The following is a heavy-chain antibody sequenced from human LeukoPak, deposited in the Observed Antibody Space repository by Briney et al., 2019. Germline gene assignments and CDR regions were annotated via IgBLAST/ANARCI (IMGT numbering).Heavy chain of an antibody. CDR3: AKDTPGFGGDDFVH. CDR1: GFTFRTYA. V-gene: IGHV3-30*02. CDR2: IRSDGNDK. J-gene: IGHJ4*02. D-gene: IGHD3-10*01. Sequence: GGSLRLSCAASGFTFRTYAMHWVRQAPGKGLEWVAFIRSDGNDKFYADSVKGRFTISRDNSKDTLYLQMNSLRTEDTAVYYCAKDTPGFGGDDFVHWGQGTLVTVSS.